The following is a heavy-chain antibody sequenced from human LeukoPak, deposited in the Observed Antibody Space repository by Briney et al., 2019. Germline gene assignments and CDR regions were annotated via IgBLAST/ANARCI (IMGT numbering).Heavy chain of an antibody. CDR1: GFTFSSYE. CDR3: ARQYSGYDADYYYYYMDV. J-gene: IGHJ6*03. Sequence: PGGSLRLSCAASGFTFSSYEMNWVRQAPGKGLEWVSYISSSGSTTYYADSVKGRFTISRDNAENSLYLQMNSLRAEDTAVYYCARQYSGYDADYYYYYMDVWGKGTTVTISS. CDR2: ISSSGSTT. V-gene: IGHV3-48*03. D-gene: IGHD5-12*01.